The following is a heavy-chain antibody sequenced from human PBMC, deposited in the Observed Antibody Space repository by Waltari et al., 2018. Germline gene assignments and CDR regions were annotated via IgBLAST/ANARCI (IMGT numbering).Heavy chain of an antibody. CDR1: GGSISRGGYS. CDR3: ARATHRLRFLEWFDY. Sequence: QLQLQESGSGLVKPSQTLSLTCAVSGGSISRGGYSWSWVRHPPGKGLDGSGYIYHSGSTYYNPSLKSRVTISVDRSKNQFSLKLSSVTAADTAVYYCARATHRLRFLEWFDYWGQGTLVTVSS. CDR2: IYHSGST. V-gene: IGHV4-30-2*01. D-gene: IGHD3-3*01. J-gene: IGHJ4*02.